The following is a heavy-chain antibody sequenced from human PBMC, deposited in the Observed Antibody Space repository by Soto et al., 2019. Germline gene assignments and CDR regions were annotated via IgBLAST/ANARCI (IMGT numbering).Heavy chain of an antibody. CDR1: GGSISSYY. CDR2: IYYSGST. CDR3: ARRYGDCFDY. J-gene: IGHJ4*02. Sequence: QVQLQESGPGLVKPSETLSLTCTVSGGSISSYYWSWIRQPPGKGLEWIGYIYYSGSTNYNPSLTSRVTLSVDTSKNRFSLKLSSVPAADTAVYYCARRYGDCFDYWGQGTLVTVSS. V-gene: IGHV4-59*08. D-gene: IGHD4-17*01.